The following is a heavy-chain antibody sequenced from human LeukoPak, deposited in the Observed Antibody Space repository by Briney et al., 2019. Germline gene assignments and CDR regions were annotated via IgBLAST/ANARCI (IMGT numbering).Heavy chain of an antibody. Sequence: GGSLRLSCAASGFSFRSYGMHWVRQAPGKGLEWVAVIWYDGSNKYYADSVKGRFTISRDNSKNTLYLQMNSLRAEDTAVYYCARMVKYSSSWYSDHWGKGILVTVSS. D-gene: IGHD6-13*01. CDR3: ARMVKYSSSWYSDH. J-gene: IGHJ4*02. CDR1: GFSFRSYG. CDR2: IWYDGSNK. V-gene: IGHV3-33*01.